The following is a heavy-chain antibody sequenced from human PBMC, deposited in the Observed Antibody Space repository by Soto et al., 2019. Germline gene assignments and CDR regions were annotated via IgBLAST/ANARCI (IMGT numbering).Heavy chain of an antibody. CDR3: ARGAVFYGSGSLYYYYYGMDV. J-gene: IGHJ6*02. Sequence: QVQLVQSGAEVKKPGSSVKVSCKASGGTFSSYAISWVRQAPGQGLEWMGGIIPIFGTANYAQKFQGRVTITADESTSTAYMELSSLRSEDTAVYYCARGAVFYGSGSLYYYYYGMDVWGQGTTVTVSS. D-gene: IGHD3-10*01. V-gene: IGHV1-69*01. CDR2: IIPIFGTA. CDR1: GGTFSSYA.